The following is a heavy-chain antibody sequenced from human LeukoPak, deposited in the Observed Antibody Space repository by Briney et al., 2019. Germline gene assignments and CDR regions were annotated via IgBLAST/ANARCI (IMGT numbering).Heavy chain of an antibody. CDR3: ARGPVRGVIFNWFDP. CDR1: GFTFSSYA. V-gene: IGHV3-23*01. D-gene: IGHD3-10*01. J-gene: IGHJ5*02. CDR2: ISGSGSST. Sequence: GGSLRLSCAASGFTFSSYAMSWIRQAPGKGLEWVSAISGSGSSTHYADSVKGRLTISRDNSKNTLYLQMNSLRPEDTAVYYCARGPVRGVIFNWFDPWGQGTLVTVSS.